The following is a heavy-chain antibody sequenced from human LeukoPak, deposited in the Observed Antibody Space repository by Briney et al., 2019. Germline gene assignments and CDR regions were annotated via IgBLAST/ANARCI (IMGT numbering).Heavy chain of an antibody. Sequence: PSQTLSLTCTVSGGSISSGGYYWSWIRQHPGKGLEWIGYIYYSGSTYYNPSLKSRVTISVDTSKNQFSLKLSSVTAADTAVYYCARSGSTDYYDSSGYYGNWFHPWGQGTLVTVSS. CDR2: IYYSGST. D-gene: IGHD3-22*01. J-gene: IGHJ5*02. V-gene: IGHV4-31*03. CDR3: ARSGSTDYYDSSGYYGNWFHP. CDR1: GGSISSGGYY.